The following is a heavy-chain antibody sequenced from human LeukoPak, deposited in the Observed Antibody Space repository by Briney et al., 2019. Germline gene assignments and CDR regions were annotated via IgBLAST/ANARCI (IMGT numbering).Heavy chain of an antibody. J-gene: IGHJ3*02. CDR1: GGSFSGYY. CDR3: ARDTGDAETWSPDAFDI. Sequence: SETLSLTCAVYGGSFSGYYWSWIRQPPGKGLEWIGEINHSGSTNYNPSLKSRVTISVDTSKNQFSLKLSSVTAADTAVYYCARDTGDAETWSPDAFDIWGQGTMVTVSS. CDR2: INHSGST. V-gene: IGHV4-34*01. D-gene: IGHD2-15*01.